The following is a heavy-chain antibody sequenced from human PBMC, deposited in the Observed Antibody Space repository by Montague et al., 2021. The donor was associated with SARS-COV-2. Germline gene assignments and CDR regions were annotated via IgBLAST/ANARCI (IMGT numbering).Heavy chain of an antibody. D-gene: IGHD2-2*01. Sequence: SLRLSCAASGFNFGVYEMNWVRQTPGKGLEWVSYINGGSSVMYYADSVMGRCTISRDNAESSLYLQMNSLRAEDTAVYYCATAVPVADDSWGQGTLVTVSS. CDR3: ATAVPVADDS. V-gene: IGHV3-48*03. CDR1: GFNFGVYE. J-gene: IGHJ5*02. CDR2: INGGSSVM.